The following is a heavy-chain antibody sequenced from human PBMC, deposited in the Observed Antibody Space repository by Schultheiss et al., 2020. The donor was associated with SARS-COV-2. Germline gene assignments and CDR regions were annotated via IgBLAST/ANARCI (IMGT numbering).Heavy chain of an antibody. J-gene: IGHJ4*02. D-gene: IGHD3-10*01. V-gene: IGHV4-61*08. CDR2: IYYSGST. CDR1: GGSISSGGYS. CDR3: ARRDGGGTAFGGY. Sequence: SETLSLTCTVSGGSISSGGYSWSWIRQPPGKGLEWIGYIYYSGSTNYNPSLKSRVTISVDTSKNQFSLKLSSVTAADTAVYYCARRDGGGTAFGGYWGQGTLVTVSS.